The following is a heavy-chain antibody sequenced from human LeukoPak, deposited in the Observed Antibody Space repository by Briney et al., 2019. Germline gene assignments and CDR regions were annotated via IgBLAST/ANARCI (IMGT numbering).Heavy chain of an antibody. J-gene: IGHJ5*02. CDR3: ARDLRRIDP. CDR1: GFTFSGYE. V-gene: IGHV3-48*03. CDR2: ISSSGSTI. Sequence: PGGSLRLSCAASGFTFSGYEMNWVRQAPGKGLEWVSYISSSGSTIYYADSVKGRFTISRDNAKNSLYLQMNSLRAEDTAVYYCARDLRRIDPWGQGTLVTVSS. D-gene: IGHD5/OR15-5a*01.